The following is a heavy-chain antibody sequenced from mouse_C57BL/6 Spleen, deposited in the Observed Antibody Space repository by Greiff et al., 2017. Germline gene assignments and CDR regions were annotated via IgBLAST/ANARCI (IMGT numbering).Heavy chain of an antibody. CDR1: GYTFTSYW. V-gene: IGHV1-55*01. J-gene: IGHJ2*01. D-gene: IGHD1-1*01. Sequence: QVQLKQPGAELVKPGASVKMSCKASGYTFTSYWITWVKQRPGQGLEWIGDIYPGSGSTNYNEKFKSKATLTVDTSSSTAYMQLSSLTSEDSAVYYCARRDYGSSYDYWGQGTTLTVSS. CDR3: ARRDYGSSYDY. CDR2: IYPGSGST.